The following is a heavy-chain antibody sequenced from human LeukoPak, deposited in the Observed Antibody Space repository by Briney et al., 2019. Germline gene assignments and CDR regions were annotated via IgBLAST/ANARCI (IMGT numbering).Heavy chain of an antibody. CDR1: GGSISSGGYY. Sequence: PSETLSLTCTVSGGSISSGGYYWSWIRQHPGKGLEWIGYIYYSGSTNYNPSLKSRVTISVDTSKNQFSLKLSSVTAADTAVYYCARVVSDYGDYRFIDYWGQGTLVTVSS. D-gene: IGHD4-17*01. V-gene: IGHV4-61*08. CDR2: IYYSGST. J-gene: IGHJ4*02. CDR3: ARVVSDYGDYRFIDY.